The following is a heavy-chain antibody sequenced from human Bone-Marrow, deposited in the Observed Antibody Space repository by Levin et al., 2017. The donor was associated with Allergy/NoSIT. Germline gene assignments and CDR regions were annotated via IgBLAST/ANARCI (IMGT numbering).Heavy chain of an antibody. V-gene: IGHV3-30*03. CDR2: ISYDGNTK. D-gene: IGHD1-14*01. CDR1: GFTFSSYA. J-gene: IGHJ6*03. Sequence: GGSLRLSCDASGFTFSSYAMHWVRQAPGKGLEWVAVISYDGNTKYYADSLEGCFTISRDNSKNTLYLQMNSLRAEDTAQYFCAGSHGSRDYCYYMDVWGQGTTVTVSS. CDR3: AGSHGSRDYCYYMDV.